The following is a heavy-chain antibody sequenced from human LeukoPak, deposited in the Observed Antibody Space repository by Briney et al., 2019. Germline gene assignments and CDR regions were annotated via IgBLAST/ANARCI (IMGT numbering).Heavy chain of an antibody. CDR1: GGSISSYY. CDR2: IYYSGST. V-gene: IGHV4-59*01. Sequence: PSETLSLTCTVSGGSISSYYWSWIRQPPGKGLEWIGYIYYSGSTNYNPSLKSRVTISVDTSKNQFSLKLSSVTAADTAVYYCASVDSSGYHEPYFDYWGQGTLVTVYS. D-gene: IGHD3-22*01. CDR3: ASVDSSGYHEPYFDY. J-gene: IGHJ4*02.